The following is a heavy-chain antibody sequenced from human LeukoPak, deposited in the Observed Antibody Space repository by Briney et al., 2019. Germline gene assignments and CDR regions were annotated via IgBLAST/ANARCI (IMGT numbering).Heavy chain of an antibody. CDR1: GFTFSSYS. J-gene: IGHJ4*02. CDR3: ARGSGITIFGVVISYFDY. D-gene: IGHD3-3*01. V-gene: IGHV1-2*02. CDR2: INPNSGGT. Sequence: PGGSLRLSCAASGFTFSSYSMNWVRQAPGKGLEWMGWINPNSGGTNYAQKFQGRVTMTRDTSISTAYMELSRLRSDDTAVYYCARGSGITIFGVVISYFDYWGQGTLVTVSS.